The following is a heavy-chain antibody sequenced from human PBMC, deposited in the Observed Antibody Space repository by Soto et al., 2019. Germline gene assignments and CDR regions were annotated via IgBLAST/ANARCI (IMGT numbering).Heavy chain of an antibody. J-gene: IGHJ4*02. D-gene: IGHD5-12*01. CDR3: AKKREQLVASYYFDS. CDR2: ISGSGGST. CDR1: GFSFRYYA. V-gene: IGHV3-23*01. Sequence: SGGSLRLSCAASGFSFRYYAMSWVRQAPGKGLEWVSAISGSGGSTFYADSVKGRLTISRDNSKNTLYLQMNSLRAEDTAIYYCAKKREQLVASYYFDSWGQGTLVTVSS.